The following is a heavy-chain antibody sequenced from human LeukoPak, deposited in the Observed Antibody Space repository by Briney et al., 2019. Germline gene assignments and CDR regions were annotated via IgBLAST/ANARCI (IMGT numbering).Heavy chain of an antibody. V-gene: IGHV1-69*01. CDR2: IIPIFGTA. CDR3: AREEREYCGGDCNDAFDI. CDR1: LGTLRSSA. J-gene: IGHJ3*02. Sequence: SVQVSYQHCLGTLRSSAISCGRQAPRQGLAGMEGIIPIFGTANYAQKFQGRFTITADESTSTAYMELSSLRSEDTAVYYCAREEREYCGGDCNDAFDIWGQGTMVTVSS. D-gene: IGHD2-21*02.